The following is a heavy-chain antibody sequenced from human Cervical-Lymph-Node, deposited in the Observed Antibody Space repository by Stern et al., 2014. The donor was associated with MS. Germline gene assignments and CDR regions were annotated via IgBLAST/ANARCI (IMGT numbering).Heavy chain of an antibody. V-gene: IGHV1-46*01. J-gene: IGHJ4*02. CDR3: AREHTAMGFGY. Sequence: QMQLVQSGAEVKKPGASLKVSCKASGYTFTSYYIHWVRQAPGQGLEWMGIINPSGGSTSYAQKFQGRVTLTRDTSTSTVYMELNSLRSEDTAVYYCAREHTAMGFGYWGQGTLVTVSS. CDR1: GYTFTSYY. D-gene: IGHD5-18*01. CDR2: INPSGGST.